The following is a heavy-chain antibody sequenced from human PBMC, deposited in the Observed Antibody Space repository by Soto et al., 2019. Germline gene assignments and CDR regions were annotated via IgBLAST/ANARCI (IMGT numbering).Heavy chain of an antibody. CDR3: ARLTTYTGWFDP. J-gene: IGHJ5*02. CDR2: IDPSDSYT. CDR1: GYSFTSYW. V-gene: IGHV5-10-1*01. Sequence: RGESLKISCKGSGYSFTSYWISWVRQLPGKGLEWMGRIDPSDSYTNYSPSFQGHVTISADKSISTAYLQWSSLKASDTAMYYCARLTTYTGWFDPWGQGTLVTVSS. D-gene: IGHD2-2*02.